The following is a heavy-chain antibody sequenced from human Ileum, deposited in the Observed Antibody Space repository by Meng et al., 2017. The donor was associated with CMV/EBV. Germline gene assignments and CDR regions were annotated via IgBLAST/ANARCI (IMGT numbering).Heavy chain of an antibody. Sequence: AASGFTVSSTYMTWVRQSPGKGLEWVSIIYSGGSTYYAESVKGRFTISRDNSKNTLYLQMNGLRAEDTAVYYCVRDVPRDGYMDPPGYWGQGTLVTVSS. CDR1: GFTVSSTY. J-gene: IGHJ4*02. D-gene: IGHD5-24*01. CDR2: IYSGGST. V-gene: IGHV3-53*01. CDR3: VRDVPRDGYMDPPGY.